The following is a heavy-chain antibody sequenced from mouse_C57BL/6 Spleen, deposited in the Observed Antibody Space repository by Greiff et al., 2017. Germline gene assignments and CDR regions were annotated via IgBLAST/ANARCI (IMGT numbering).Heavy chain of an antibody. J-gene: IGHJ2*01. CDR1: GYTFTSYW. Sequence: QVQLQQPGAELVRPGSSVTLSCKASGYTFTSYWMHWVKQRPIQGLEWIGNIDPSDSEPHYNQKFKDKATLTVDKSSSTAYMQLSSLTSEDSAVYYCARERITTVVAGFDDWGQGTTLTVSS. CDR3: ARERITTVVAGFDD. CDR2: IDPSDSEP. V-gene: IGHV1-52*01. D-gene: IGHD1-1*01.